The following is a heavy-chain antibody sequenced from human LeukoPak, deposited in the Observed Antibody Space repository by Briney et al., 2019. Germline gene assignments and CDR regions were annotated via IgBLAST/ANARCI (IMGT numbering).Heavy chain of an antibody. CDR3: ARRLYSSSWYGGNYYYYYYYMDV. CDR1: GYTFTGYY. J-gene: IGHJ6*03. V-gene: IGHV1-2*02. D-gene: IGHD6-13*01. CDR2: INPNSGGT. Sequence: ASVKVSCKASGYTFTGYYMHWVRQAPGQGLEWMGWINPNSGGTNYAQKFQGRVTMTRDTSISTAYMELSRLRSDDTAVYYCARRLYSSSWYGGNYYYYYYYMDVWGKGTTVTVSS.